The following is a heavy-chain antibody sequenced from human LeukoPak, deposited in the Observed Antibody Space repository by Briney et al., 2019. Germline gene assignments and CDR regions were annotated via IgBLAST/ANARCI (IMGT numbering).Heavy chain of an antibody. J-gene: IGHJ2*01. D-gene: IGHD4-23*01. CDR3: ARGGYGGNPWYFDL. CDR2: IIPIFGTA. Sequence: SVKVSCKASGGTFSSYAISWVRQAPGQWLEWMGGIIPIFGTANYAQKFQGRVTITADESTSTAYMELSSLRSEDTAVYYCARGGYGGNPWYFDLWGRGTLVTVSS. V-gene: IGHV1-69*01. CDR1: GGTFSSYA.